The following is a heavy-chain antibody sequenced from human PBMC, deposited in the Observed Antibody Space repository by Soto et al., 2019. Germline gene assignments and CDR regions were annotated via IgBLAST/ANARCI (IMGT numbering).Heavy chain of an antibody. CDR1: GGSFSGYY. CDR2: INHSGST. CDR3: ARDKITGIFDY. V-gene: IGHV4-34*01. J-gene: IGHJ4*02. D-gene: IGHD2-8*02. Sequence: QVQLQQWGAGLLKPSETLSLTCAVDGGSFSGYYGTWIRQPPGTGLEWIGEINHSGSTNYNPSLKSRVTLSVDTSKNQFSLKLTSVTAADTAVYYCARDKITGIFDYWGQGTLVTVSS.